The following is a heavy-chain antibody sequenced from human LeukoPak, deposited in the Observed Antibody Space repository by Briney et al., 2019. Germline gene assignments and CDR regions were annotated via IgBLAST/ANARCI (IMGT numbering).Heavy chain of an antibody. V-gene: IGHV3-73*01. J-gene: IGHJ4*02. CDR2: IRSTANGYAP. D-gene: IGHD3-10*01. CDR3: TGTYYGSGSYADFDY. Sequence: GGSLRLSCAASGFTFSGSALHWVRQPSGKGREWVGRIRSTANGYAPAYAASVKGRFTISRDDSKNTAYLQMDSLKTEDTAVYYCTGTYYGSGSYADFDYWGQGTLVTVSS. CDR1: GFTFSGSA.